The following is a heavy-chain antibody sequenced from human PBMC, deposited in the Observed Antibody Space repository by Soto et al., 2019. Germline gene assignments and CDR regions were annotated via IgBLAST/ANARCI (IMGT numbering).Heavy chain of an antibody. V-gene: IGHV2-5*01. CDR3: AQRTPEKGMDV. CDR1: GFSLSPRGMG. CDR2: IYCNDDP. Sequence: SGATLVNPRETLTLPCTFSGFSLSPRGMGVAWIRQPPERALEWLALIYCNDDPRYRPSLKRRLTITKDTNKHQVVLTMTNMDPVYTATYNCAQRTPEKGMDVWGQGTMVTVSS. J-gene: IGHJ6*02.